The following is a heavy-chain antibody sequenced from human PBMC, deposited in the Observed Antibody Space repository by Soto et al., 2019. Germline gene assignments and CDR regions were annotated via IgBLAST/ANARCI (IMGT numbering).Heavy chain of an antibody. Sequence: ELFLQESGGDLVQPGGFLRLSCVASGFKFSMFGMNWVRQAPGKGLEWIAYISSSSATIIYGGSVEGRFTVSRDTAENSLFLQMKSLIDEDTAVYYCARDKGGTVAGFNWFDPWGHGTPVTVST. CDR2: ISSSSATI. CDR3: ARDKGGTVAGFNWFDP. V-gene: IGHV3-48*02. CDR1: GFKFSMFG. D-gene: IGHD6-19*01. J-gene: IGHJ5*02.